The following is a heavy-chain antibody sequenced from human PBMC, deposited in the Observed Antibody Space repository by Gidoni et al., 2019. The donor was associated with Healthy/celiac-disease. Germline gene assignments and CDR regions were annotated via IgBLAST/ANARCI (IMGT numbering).Heavy chain of an antibody. CDR2: INRAGSST. D-gene: IGHD2-15*01. CDR3: ARGHNVGYCSGGSCYSSPFYYYYGMDV. CDR1: GVTFSSYG. J-gene: IGHJ6*02. Sequence: EVQLVESGGGLVQPGGSLRHTGAASGVTFSSYGRHWGGQATGKGLVWVSRINRAGSSTIYAVSVNGRFTIARDNAKNTLYLPMNSLMAEDTAVYYCARGHNVGYCSGGSCYSSPFYYYYGMDVWGQGTTVTVSS. V-gene: IGHV3-74*01.